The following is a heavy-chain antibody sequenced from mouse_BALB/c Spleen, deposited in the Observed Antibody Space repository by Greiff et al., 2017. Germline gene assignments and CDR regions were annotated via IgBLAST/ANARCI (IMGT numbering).Heavy chain of an antibody. J-gene: IGHJ2*01. Sequence: EVQQVESGGGLVKPGGSLKLSCAASGFTFSSYAMSWVRQTPEKRLEWVASISSGGSTYYPDSVKGRFTISRDNARNILYLQMSSLRSEDTAMYYCARYRYDYFDYWGQGTTLTVSS. CDR1: GFTFSSYA. V-gene: IGHV5-6-5*01. CDR3: ARYRYDYFDY. D-gene: IGHD2-14*01. CDR2: ISSGGST.